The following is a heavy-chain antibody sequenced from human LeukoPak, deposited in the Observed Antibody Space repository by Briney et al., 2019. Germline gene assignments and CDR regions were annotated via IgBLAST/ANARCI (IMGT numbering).Heavy chain of an antibody. V-gene: IGHV3-30*03. J-gene: IGHJ4*02. CDR3: ARNWNDFDY. Sequence: GGSLRLSCAASGFTLSTYGMHWVRQAPGKGLEWVAVISSDGTNKNYADSVKGRFTISRDNSKNTLYLQMNSLRAEDTAVYYCARNWNDFDYWGQGTLVTVSS. CDR1: GFTLSTYG. CDR2: ISSDGTNK. D-gene: IGHD1-1*01.